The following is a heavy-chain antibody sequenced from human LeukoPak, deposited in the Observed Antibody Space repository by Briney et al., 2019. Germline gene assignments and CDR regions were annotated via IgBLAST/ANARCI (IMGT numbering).Heavy chain of an antibody. J-gene: IGHJ4*02. V-gene: IGHV3-30*04. CDR1: GFTFSSYA. Sequence: GGSLRLSCAASGFTFSSYAMHWVRQAPGKGLEWVAVISYDGSNKYYADSVKGRFTISRDNSKNTLYLQMNSLRAEDTAVYYCASCLDCDYWGGAYFDYWGQGTLVTVSS. CDR2: ISYDGSNK. CDR3: ASCLDCDYWGGAYFDY. D-gene: IGHD4-17*01.